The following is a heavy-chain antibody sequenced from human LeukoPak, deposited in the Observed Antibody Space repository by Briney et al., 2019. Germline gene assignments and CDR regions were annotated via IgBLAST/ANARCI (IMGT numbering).Heavy chain of an antibody. CDR2: ISGSGDTT. CDR1: GFIFSNYA. CDR3: ARASSSWYYYYMDV. Sequence: GGSLRLSCATSGFIFSNYAVNWVRQAPGKGLEWVSIISGSGDTTYYADSVKGRFTISRDNSKNTLYLQMNSLRAGDTAVYYCARASSSWYYYYMDVWGKGTTVTISS. V-gene: IGHV3-23*01. J-gene: IGHJ6*03. D-gene: IGHD6-13*01.